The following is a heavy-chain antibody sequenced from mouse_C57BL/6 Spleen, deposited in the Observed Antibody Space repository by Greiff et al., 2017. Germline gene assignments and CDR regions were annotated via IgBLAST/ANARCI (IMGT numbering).Heavy chain of an antibody. Sequence: VKLMESGAELVRPGTSVKVSCKASGYAFTNYLIEWVKQRPGQGLEWIGVINPGSGGTNYNEKFKGKATLTADKSSSTAYMQLSSLTSEDSAVYFCAIYYYGSWFAYWGQGTLVTVSA. CDR1: GYAFTNYL. V-gene: IGHV1-54*01. J-gene: IGHJ3*01. CDR3: AIYYYGSWFAY. D-gene: IGHD1-1*01. CDR2: INPGSGGT.